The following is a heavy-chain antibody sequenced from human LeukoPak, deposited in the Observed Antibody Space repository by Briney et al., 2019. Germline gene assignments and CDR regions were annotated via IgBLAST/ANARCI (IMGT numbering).Heavy chain of an antibody. V-gene: IGHV1-3*01. CDR1: GYTFTSYG. CDR2: INAGNGNT. CDR3: ARDSPIGSSFDY. Sequence: ASVKVSCKASGYTFTSYGISWVRQAPGQRLEWMGWINAGNGNTKYSQKFQGRVTITRVTSASTAYMELSSLRSEDTAVYYCARDSPIGSSFDYWGQGTLVTVSS. J-gene: IGHJ4*02. D-gene: IGHD6-13*01.